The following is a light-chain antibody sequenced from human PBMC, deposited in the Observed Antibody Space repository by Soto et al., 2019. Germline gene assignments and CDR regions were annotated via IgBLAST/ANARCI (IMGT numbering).Light chain of an antibody. Sequence: EIVLTQSPGTLSLSPVERANLSCISSQSVSSSYLAWYQQKPGQAPRLLIYGASSRATGIPDRFSGSGSGTDFTLTISRLEPEDFAVYYCQQYGSSPRKCGQGTKGDI. J-gene: IGKJ1*01. CDR1: QSVSSSY. CDR2: GAS. CDR3: QQYGSSPRK. V-gene: IGKV3-20*01.